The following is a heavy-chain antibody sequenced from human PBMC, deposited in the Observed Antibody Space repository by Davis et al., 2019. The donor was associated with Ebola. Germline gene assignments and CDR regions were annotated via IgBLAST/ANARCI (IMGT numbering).Heavy chain of an antibody. Sequence: GESLKISCAASGFTFSSYWMSWVRQAPGKGLEWVANIKQDGSEKYYVDSVKGRFTISRDNAKNSLYLQMNSLRAEDTAVYYCAMEYGGYVDYWGQGTLVTVSS. V-gene: IGHV3-7*04. J-gene: IGHJ4*02. CDR2: IKQDGSEK. CDR3: AMEYGGYVDY. D-gene: IGHD4/OR15-4a*01. CDR1: GFTFSSYW.